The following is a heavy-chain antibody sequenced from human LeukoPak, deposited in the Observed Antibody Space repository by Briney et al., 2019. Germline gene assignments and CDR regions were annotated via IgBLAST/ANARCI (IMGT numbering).Heavy chain of an antibody. V-gene: IGHV4-59*12. CDR1: GGSISSYY. CDR2: IYYSGST. CDR3: ARGSPGAVAGTFDY. J-gene: IGHJ4*02. Sequence: SETLSLTCTVSGGSISSYYWSWIRQPPGKGLEWIGYIYYSGSTNYNPSLKSRVTISVDTSKNQFSLKLSSVTAADTAVYYCARGSPGAVAGTFDYWGQGTLVTVSS. D-gene: IGHD6-19*01.